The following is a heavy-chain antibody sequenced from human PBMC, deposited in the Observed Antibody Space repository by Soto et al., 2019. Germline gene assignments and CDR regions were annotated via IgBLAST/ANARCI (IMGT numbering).Heavy chain of an antibody. D-gene: IGHD6-13*01. Sequence: ASVKVSCKASGGTFSSYTISWVRQAPGQGLEWMGRIIPYNGNTNYAQKFQGRVTITTDTSTSTAYMELRSLRSDDTAVYYCASGSSWYFDYWGQGTLVTVSS. V-gene: IGHV1-18*01. J-gene: IGHJ4*02. CDR1: GGTFSSYT. CDR2: IIPYNGNT. CDR3: ASGSSWYFDY.